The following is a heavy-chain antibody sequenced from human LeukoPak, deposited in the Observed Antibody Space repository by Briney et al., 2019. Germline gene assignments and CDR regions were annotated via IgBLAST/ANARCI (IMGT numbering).Heavy chain of an antibody. D-gene: IGHD3-10*01. J-gene: IGHJ4*02. CDR2: ISTDAGET. CDR3: AKGSGNGYGSGPFDY. V-gene: IGHV3-23*01. CDR1: GFTFSSYA. Sequence: GGSLRLSCAASGFTFSSYAMTWARQAPGKGLEWVSAISTDAGETHYADSVKGRFTISRDNSKNTVSLQMSSLRAEDTALYYCAKGSGNGYGSGPFDYWGQGTLVTVSS.